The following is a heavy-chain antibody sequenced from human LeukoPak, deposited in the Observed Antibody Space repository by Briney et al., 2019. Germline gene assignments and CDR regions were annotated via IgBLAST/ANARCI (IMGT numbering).Heavy chain of an antibody. CDR2: INPSGGST. D-gene: IGHD4-17*01. J-gene: IGHJ4*02. V-gene: IGHV1-46*01. Sequence: VASVKVSCKASGYTFTSYFMHWVRQAPGQGLDWMGIINPSGGSTSYAQKFQGRVTMTRDTSTSTVYMKLSSLRSEDTAVYYCARDSADYGDYDYWGQGTLVTVSS. CDR1: GYTFTSYF. CDR3: ARDSADYGDYDY.